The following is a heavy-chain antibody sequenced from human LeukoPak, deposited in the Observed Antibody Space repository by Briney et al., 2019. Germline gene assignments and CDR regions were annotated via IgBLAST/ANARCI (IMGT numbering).Heavy chain of an antibody. J-gene: IGHJ4*02. Sequence: ASVKVSCKASGYTFTGYYMHWVRQAPGQGLEWMGWINPNSGGTNYAQKFQGRVTMTRDTSISTAYMELSRLRSDDTAVYYCARAYVVGATTQFGYWGQGTLVTVSS. V-gene: IGHV1-2*02. CDR1: GYTFTGYY. CDR3: ARAYVVGATTQFGY. CDR2: INPNSGGT. D-gene: IGHD1-26*01.